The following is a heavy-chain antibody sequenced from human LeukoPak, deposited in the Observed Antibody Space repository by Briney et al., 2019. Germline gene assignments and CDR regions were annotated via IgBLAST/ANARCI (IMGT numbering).Heavy chain of an antibody. V-gene: IGHV3-64D*06. Sequence: PGGSLRLSCAASGFTFSSYAMSWVRQAPGRGLEYVSAISKNGVTTYYVDSVKGRFTISRDNSKNTLYLQMNSLRVEDTAVYFCVKDLSDRDVDYWGQGTLVTVSS. J-gene: IGHJ4*02. D-gene: IGHD2-21*02. CDR2: ISKNGVTT. CDR1: GFTFSSYA. CDR3: VKDLSDRDVDY.